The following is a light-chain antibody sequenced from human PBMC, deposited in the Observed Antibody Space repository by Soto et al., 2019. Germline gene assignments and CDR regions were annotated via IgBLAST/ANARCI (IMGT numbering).Light chain of an antibody. Sequence: EIVLTQSPATLSLSPGASATLSCRASQSVSSYLAWYKQKPGQAPRLLIYGASTRATGIPARFSGSGSGTEFTLTISSLQSEDCAVYYGQQYNNWPGTFGQGTKVDIK. CDR3: QQYNNWPGT. V-gene: IGKV3-15*01. CDR2: GAS. J-gene: IGKJ1*01. CDR1: QSVSSY.